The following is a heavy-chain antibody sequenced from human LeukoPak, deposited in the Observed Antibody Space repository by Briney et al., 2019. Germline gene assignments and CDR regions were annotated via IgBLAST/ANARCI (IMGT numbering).Heavy chain of an antibody. J-gene: IGHJ4*02. CDR3: ARKKGGGPTDY. Sequence: SETLSLTCAVYGGSFSGYYWSWIRQPPGKGLEWIGYIYHSGSTYYNPSLKSRVTISVDRSKNQFSLKLSSVTAADTAVYYCARKKGGGPTDYWGQGTLVTVSS. CDR2: IYHSGST. D-gene: IGHD2-15*01. V-gene: IGHV4-34*01. CDR1: GGSFSGYY.